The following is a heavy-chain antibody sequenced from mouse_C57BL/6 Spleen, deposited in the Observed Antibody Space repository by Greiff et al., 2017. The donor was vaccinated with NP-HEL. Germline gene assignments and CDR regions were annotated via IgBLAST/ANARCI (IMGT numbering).Heavy chain of an antibody. CDR1: GYTFTSYW. CDR2: IDPSDSET. D-gene: IGHD2-4*01. CDR3: ARSRLDYDDGYYFDY. Sequence: QVQLQQPGAELVRPGSSVKLSCKASGYTFTSYWMHWVKQRPIQGLEWIGNIDPSDSETHYIQKFKDKATLTVDKSSSTAYMQLSSLTSEDSAVYYCARSRLDYDDGYYFDYWGQGTTLTVSS. J-gene: IGHJ2*01. V-gene: IGHV1-52*01.